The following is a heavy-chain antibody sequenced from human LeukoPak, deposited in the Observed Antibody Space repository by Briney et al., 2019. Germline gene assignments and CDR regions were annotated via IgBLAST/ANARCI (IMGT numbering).Heavy chain of an antibody. CDR2: ISGSGGST. D-gene: IGHD3-3*01. CDR3: AKLHSPEWRKSKIDY. Sequence: GGSLRLSCAASGFTFSSYAMSWVHQAPGKGLEWVSAISGSGGSTYYADSVKGRFTISRDNSKNTLYLQMNSLRAEDTAVYYCAKLHSPEWRKSKIDYWGQGTLVTVSS. V-gene: IGHV3-23*01. CDR1: GFTFSSYA. J-gene: IGHJ4*02.